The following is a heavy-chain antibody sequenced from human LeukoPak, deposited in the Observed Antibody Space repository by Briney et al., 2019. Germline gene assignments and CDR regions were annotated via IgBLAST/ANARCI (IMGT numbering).Heavy chain of an antibody. Sequence: GGSLRLSCAASGFTFSSYEMNWVRQAPGKGLEWVSYISSSGSTIYYADSVKGRFTISRDNAKNSLYLQLNSLRVEDTAVYFCARSYYDILTGYHSPYFDSWGQGTLVSVSS. V-gene: IGHV3-48*03. CDR2: ISSSGSTI. CDR1: GFTFSSYE. CDR3: ARSYYDILTGYHSPYFDS. J-gene: IGHJ4*02. D-gene: IGHD3-9*01.